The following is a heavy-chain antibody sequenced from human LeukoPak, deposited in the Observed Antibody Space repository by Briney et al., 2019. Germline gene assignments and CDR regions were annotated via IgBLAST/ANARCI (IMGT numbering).Heavy chain of an antibody. Sequence: GGSLRLSCAASGFTFSSYWMHWVRQAPGKGLVWVSRINTDGSSTTYADSVKGRFTISRDNAKNTLFLQMNSLRVEDTAVYYCARDPGFWSGYQDYWGQGTLVTISS. D-gene: IGHD3-3*01. CDR2: INTDGSST. CDR3: ARDPGFWSGYQDY. J-gene: IGHJ4*02. CDR1: GFTFSSYW. V-gene: IGHV3-74*01.